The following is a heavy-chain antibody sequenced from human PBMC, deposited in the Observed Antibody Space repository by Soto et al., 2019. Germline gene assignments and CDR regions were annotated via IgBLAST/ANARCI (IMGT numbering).Heavy chain of an antibody. J-gene: IGHJ6*02. D-gene: IGHD1-20*01. CDR3: ARCPFRDNLDYYGMVV. Sequence: QVQLRESGPGLVKPSGTLSLTCAVSGGSLSSNHWWNWVSQSPGKGLEWLGEIYDSGRTNDNLSLKRRITMSVDKLKDPLSLRLTPETAADTATSFLARCPFRDNLDYYGMVVWSQGTTVSVPS. CDR1: GGSLSSNHW. V-gene: IGHV4-4*02. CDR2: IYDSGRT.